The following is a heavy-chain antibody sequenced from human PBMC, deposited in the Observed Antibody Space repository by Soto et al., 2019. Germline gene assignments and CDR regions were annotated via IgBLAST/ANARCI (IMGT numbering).Heavy chain of an antibody. J-gene: IGHJ4*02. Sequence: QVQLVESGGGVVQPGKSLRLSCEASGFAFSSSGMNWVRQAPGKGLEWVAVIWYDGSNEHYADSVKGRFTISRDNSKKTLDLKMNSLRAEDTAVYYCAREGPYAGIFLEYWGQGTLVTVSS. CDR1: GFAFSSSG. CDR2: IWYDGSNE. D-gene: IGHD2-2*01. V-gene: IGHV3-33*01. CDR3: AREGPYAGIFLEY.